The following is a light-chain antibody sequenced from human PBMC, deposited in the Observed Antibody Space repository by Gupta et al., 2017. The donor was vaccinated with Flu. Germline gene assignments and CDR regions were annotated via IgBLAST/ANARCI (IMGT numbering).Light chain of an antibody. V-gene: IGKV3-20*01. CDR1: QSVSSSY. Sequence: EIVLTQSPDTLSLSPGERATLSCRASQSVSSSYLAWYQHKPGQAPRLLIYGASSRATGIPDRFSGSESGTDFTLTISRLEPEDFAVYYCQQYGNSPRTFGQGTKVEVK. CDR2: GAS. CDR3: QQYGNSPRT. J-gene: IGKJ1*01.